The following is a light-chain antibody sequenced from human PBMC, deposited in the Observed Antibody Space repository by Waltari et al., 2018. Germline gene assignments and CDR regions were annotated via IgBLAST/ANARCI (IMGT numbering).Light chain of an antibody. J-gene: IGKJ1*01. CDR2: DAS. CDR1: QSVSSY. CDR3: QQRSNWWT. Sequence: EIVLTQSPATLSLSPGERATLSCRASQSVSSYLAWYQQKPGQAPRLLIYDASNRATGIPARFSGSGSGTDFTLTISSLEPEDSAVYYCQQRSNWWTFGQGTKVEIK. V-gene: IGKV3-11*01.